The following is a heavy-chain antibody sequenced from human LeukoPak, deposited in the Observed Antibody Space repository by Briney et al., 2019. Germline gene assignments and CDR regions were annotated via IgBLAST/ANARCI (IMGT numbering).Heavy chain of an antibody. V-gene: IGHV4-39*07. D-gene: IGHD3-22*01. CDR2: IYYSGST. CDR3: ARDKKDYYDSSGYYYAPHDAVDI. Sequence: SETLSLTCTVSGGSISSSSYYWGWIRQPPGKGLEWIGSIYYSGSTYYNPSLKSRVTISVDTSKNQFSLKLSSVTAADTAVYYCARDKKDYYDSSGYYYAPHDAVDIWGQGTMVTVSS. J-gene: IGHJ3*02. CDR1: GGSISSSSYY.